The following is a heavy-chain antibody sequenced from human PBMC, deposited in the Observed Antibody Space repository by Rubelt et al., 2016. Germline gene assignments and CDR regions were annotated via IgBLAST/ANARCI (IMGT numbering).Heavy chain of an antibody. Sequence: QVQLVQSGAEVKKPGASVKVSCKASGYTFTSYGISWVRQAPGQGLEWMGWISAYNSHTNYAQKLQGIVTMTTDTSTSTAYMELRSLRSDDTAVYYCARDPLPVRGVIMTPTHWGQGTLVTVSS. J-gene: IGHJ4*02. D-gene: IGHD3-10*01. V-gene: IGHV1-18*01. CDR3: ARDPLPVRGVIMTPTH. CDR2: ISAYNSHT. CDR1: GYTFTSYG.